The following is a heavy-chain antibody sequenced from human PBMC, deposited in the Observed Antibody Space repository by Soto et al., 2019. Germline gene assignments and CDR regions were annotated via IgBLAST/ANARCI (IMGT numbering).Heavy chain of an antibody. Sequence: SETLSLTCTVSGGSISSYYWSWIRQPPGKGLEWIGYIYYSGSTNYNPSLKSRVTISVDTSKNQFSLKLSSVTAADTAVYYCARASVTTLDYWGQGTLVTVSS. CDR3: ARASVTTLDY. D-gene: IGHD4-17*01. CDR2: IYYSGST. J-gene: IGHJ4*02. CDR1: GGSISSYY. V-gene: IGHV4-59*01.